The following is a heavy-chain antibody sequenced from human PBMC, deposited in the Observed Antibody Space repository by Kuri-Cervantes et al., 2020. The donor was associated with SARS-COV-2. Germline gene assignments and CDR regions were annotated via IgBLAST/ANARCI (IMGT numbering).Heavy chain of an antibody. Sequence: GGSLRLSCTASGFTFGDYAMSWVRQAPGKGLEWVSYISSSSSTIYYADSVKGRFTISRDNAKNSLYLQMNSLRDEDTAVYYCARGGAVVTGGMDVWGQGTTVTVSS. CDR3: ARGGAVVTGGMDV. D-gene: IGHD2-21*02. J-gene: IGHJ6*02. CDR2: ISSSSSTI. V-gene: IGHV3-48*02. CDR1: GFTFGDYA.